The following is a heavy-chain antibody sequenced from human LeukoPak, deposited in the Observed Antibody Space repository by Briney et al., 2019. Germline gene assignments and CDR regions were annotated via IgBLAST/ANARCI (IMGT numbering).Heavy chain of an antibody. CDR2: MSGSGGST. CDR1: GFTFSSYA. J-gene: IGHJ4*02. Sequence: QPGGSLRLSCAASGFTFSSYAMSWVRQAPGKGLEWVSVMSGSGGSTYYADSVKGRFTISRDNSKNTLYLHMNSLRAEDTAVYYCAKQQLGYCSGGSCYSWPGGGFDYWGQGTLVTVSS. CDR3: AKQQLGYCSGGSCYSWPGGGFDY. V-gene: IGHV3-23*01. D-gene: IGHD2-15*01.